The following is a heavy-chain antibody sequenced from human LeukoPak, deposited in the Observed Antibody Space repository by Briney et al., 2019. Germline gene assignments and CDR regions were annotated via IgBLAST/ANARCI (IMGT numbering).Heavy chain of an antibody. CDR1: GFTFGDYY. J-gene: IGHJ3*02. CDR3: ARDRITMIVVEGGAFDI. D-gene: IGHD3-22*01. Sequence: GGSLRLSCAASGFTFGDYYMSWIRQAPGKGLEWVSSISSSSSYIYYADSVKGRFTISRDNAKNSLYLQMNSLRAEDTAVYYCARDRITMIVVEGGAFDIWGQGTMVTVSS. V-gene: IGHV3-11*06. CDR2: ISSSSSYI.